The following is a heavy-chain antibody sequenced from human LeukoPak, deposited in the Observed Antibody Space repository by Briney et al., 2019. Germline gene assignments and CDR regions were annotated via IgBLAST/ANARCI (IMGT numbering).Heavy chain of an antibody. D-gene: IGHD3-10*01. Sequence: ASVKVSCKASGNRFTNYAMNWVRQAPGQGLEWMGWINTNTGNPTYAQDFTGRFVFSLDTSVTTAYLQISSLKAEDTAVYYCARNNADGEGRFGYWGQGTLVTVSS. CDR3: ARNNADGEGRFGY. V-gene: IGHV7-4-1*02. CDR2: INTNTGNP. J-gene: IGHJ4*02. CDR1: GNRFTNYA.